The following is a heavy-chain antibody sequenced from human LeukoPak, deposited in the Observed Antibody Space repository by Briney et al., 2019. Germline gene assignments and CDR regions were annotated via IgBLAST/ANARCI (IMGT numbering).Heavy chain of an antibody. CDR3: ARSSYSSSSSV. V-gene: IGHV3-7*03. CDR2: INSDGSEG. J-gene: IGHJ3*01. Sequence: GSLRLSCAVSGFTFSGFWMSWSRQAPGKGLEWVASINSDGSEGYYADVVKGRFTISRDNAKNSLYLQMNSLRAEDTAVYYCARSSYSSSSSVWGQGTMVTVSS. D-gene: IGHD6-6*01. CDR1: GFTFSGFW.